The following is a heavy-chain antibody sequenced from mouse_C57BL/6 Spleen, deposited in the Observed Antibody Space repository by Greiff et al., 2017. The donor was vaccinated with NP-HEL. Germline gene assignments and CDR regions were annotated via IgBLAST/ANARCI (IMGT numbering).Heavy chain of an antibody. D-gene: IGHD2-12*01. J-gene: IGHJ2*01. V-gene: IGHV1-64*01. CDR3: ARREDDGFDD. CDR1: GYTSTSYW. CDR2: IHPNSGST. Sequence: QVQLQQSGAELVKPGASVKLSCKASGYTSTSYWMHWVKQRPGQGLEWIGMIHPNSGSTNYNEKFKSKATLTVDKSSSTAYMQLSSLTSEDSAVYYCARREDDGFDDWGQGTTLTVAS.